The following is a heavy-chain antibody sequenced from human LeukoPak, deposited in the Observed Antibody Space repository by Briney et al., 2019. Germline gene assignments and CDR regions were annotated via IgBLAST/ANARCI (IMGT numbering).Heavy chain of an antibody. CDR3: AKAPYDTSGFSSPNYFDY. D-gene: IGHD3-22*01. CDR1: GFTFNSYA. CDR2: ITASGVTT. V-gene: IGHV3-23*01. J-gene: IGHJ4*02. Sequence: GGSLRLSCAASGFTFNSYAMSWVRQAPGKGLEWISTITASGVTTYYADSVKGRFTISRDNSKNTLFLQMNSLRAEDTAVYYCAKAPYDTSGFSSPNYFDYWGQGTLVTVSS.